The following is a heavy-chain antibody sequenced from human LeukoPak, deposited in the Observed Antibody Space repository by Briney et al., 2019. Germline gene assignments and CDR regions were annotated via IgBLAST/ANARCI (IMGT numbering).Heavy chain of an antibody. Sequence: GGSLRLSCAASGFTFSNAWMTWVRQAPGRGLEWISYISSSSDYTTYADSVKGRFTISRDNSKNSLYLQMNSLRAEDSAVYYCARDPPGDGGVTLDYWGQGTLVTVSS. CDR1: GFTFSNAW. J-gene: IGHJ4*02. CDR3: ARDPPGDGGVTLDY. CDR2: ISSSSDYT. D-gene: IGHD2-8*02. V-gene: IGHV3-11*05.